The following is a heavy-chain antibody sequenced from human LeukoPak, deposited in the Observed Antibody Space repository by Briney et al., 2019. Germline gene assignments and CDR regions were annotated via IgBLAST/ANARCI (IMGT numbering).Heavy chain of an antibody. CDR2: TYYNGRA. Sequence: SETLSLTCTVSGGSITSSYWTWIRQPPGKGLEWIAYTYYNGRANYNPSLKSRVTISVDTSKNQFSLKLSSVTAADTAVYYCAKKAGIAAAGYYYYYYMDVWGKGTTVTVSS. CDR3: AKKAGIAAAGYYYYYYMDV. V-gene: IGHV4-59*01. D-gene: IGHD6-13*01. CDR1: GGSITSSY. J-gene: IGHJ6*03.